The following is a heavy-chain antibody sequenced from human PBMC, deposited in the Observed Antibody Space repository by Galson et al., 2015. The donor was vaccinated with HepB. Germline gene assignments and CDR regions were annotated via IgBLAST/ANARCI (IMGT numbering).Heavy chain of an antibody. D-gene: IGHD6-13*01. V-gene: IGHV2-70*04. CDR2: IDWDDSK. J-gene: IGHJ4*02. CDR3: ARITTAGTSSDY. CDR1: GFSLSTFKMR. Sequence: PALVKPTQTLTLTCTFSGFSLSTFKMRVSWIRQPPGKALEWLARIDWDDSKFYSTSLKTRLTISKDTSKNQVVLTMTNMDPVDTATYYCARITTAGTSSDYWGQGTLVTVSS.